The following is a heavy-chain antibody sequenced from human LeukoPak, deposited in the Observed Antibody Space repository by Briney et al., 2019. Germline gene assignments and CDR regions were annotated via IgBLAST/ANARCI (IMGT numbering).Heavy chain of an antibody. CDR2: INPNSGGT. J-gene: IGHJ5*02. V-gene: IGHV1-2*02. D-gene: IGHD3-10*01. Sequence: ASVKVSCKASGYTFTDYYMHWVRQAPGQGLEWMGWINPNSGGTNFAQKFHGRVTMTRDTSISTVYMDLSRLTSDDTAVYYCAREYSRPLETMVRGKQSRRGWFDPWGQGTLVTVSS. CDR1: GYTFTDYY. CDR3: AREYSRPLETMVRGKQSRRGWFDP.